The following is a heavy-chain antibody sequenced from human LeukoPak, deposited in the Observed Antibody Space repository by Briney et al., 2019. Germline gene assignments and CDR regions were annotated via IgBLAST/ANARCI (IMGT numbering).Heavy chain of an antibody. CDR2: IIPIFGTA. J-gene: IGHJ4*02. D-gene: IGHD3-22*01. CDR1: GGTFIRYA. CDR3: ARVYYDSSGYYSHFEY. Sequence: ASVKVSCKASGGTFIRYAISWLQQAPGQGLEWMGGIIPIFGTANYAQKFQGRVTITADESTSTAYMERSSLRSEDTAVYYCARVYYDSSGYYSHFEYWGQGTRVTVSS. V-gene: IGHV1-69*13.